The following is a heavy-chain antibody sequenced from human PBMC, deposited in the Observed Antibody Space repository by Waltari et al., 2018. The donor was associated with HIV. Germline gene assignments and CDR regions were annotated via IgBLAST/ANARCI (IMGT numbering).Heavy chain of an antibody. CDR3: AIGTRPSEYNYHGMDV. J-gene: IGHJ6*02. CDR1: GATFLNFA. CDR2: IIPIFGTP. V-gene: IGHV1-69*01. D-gene: IGHD6-6*01. Sequence: QVQLVQSGAEVKKPGYSLKVSCTASGATFLNFAPNWARQAPGQGFEWLGGIIPIFGTPKYAQKLRGRVTIAADESTSTAYMELRSLSSDDTAVYYCAIGTRPSEYNYHGMDVWGHRTSVTVS.